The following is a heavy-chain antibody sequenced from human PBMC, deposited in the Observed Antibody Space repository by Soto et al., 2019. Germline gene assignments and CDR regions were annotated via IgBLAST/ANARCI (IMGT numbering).Heavy chain of an antibody. V-gene: IGHV4-30-4*01. CDR1: GGSISSGDYY. J-gene: IGHJ4*02. CDR2: TYYSGST. CDR3: ARLDTAMVAVGY. Sequence: QVQLQESGPGLVKPSQTLSLTCTVSGGSISSGDYYWSWIRQPPGKGLEWIGYTYYSGSTYYNPSLKSRVTISLDTSKNQFSLKLSSVTAADTAVYYCARLDTAMVAVGYWGQGTLVTVSS. D-gene: IGHD5-18*01.